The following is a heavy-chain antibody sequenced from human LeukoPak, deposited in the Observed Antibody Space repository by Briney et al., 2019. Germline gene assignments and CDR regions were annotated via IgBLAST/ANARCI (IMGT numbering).Heavy chain of an antibody. CDR2: IYSGGST. CDR3: TYSSGYYYSFDY. J-gene: IGHJ4*02. Sequence: AGGSLGLSCAASGFTVSSNYMSWVRQAPGKGLEWVSVIYSGGSTYYADSVKGRFTISRDNSKNTLYLQMNSLRAEDTAVYYCTYSSGYYYSFDYWGQGTLVTVSS. CDR1: GFTVSSNY. V-gene: IGHV3-53*01. D-gene: IGHD3-22*01.